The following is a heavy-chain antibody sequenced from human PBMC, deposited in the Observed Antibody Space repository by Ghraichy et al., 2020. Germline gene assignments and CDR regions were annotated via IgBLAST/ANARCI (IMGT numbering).Heavy chain of an antibody. V-gene: IGHV4-59*08. CDR2: LASSGNT. Sequence: SQTLSLTCTVSGGYIPSHYWSWIRQPPGKGLEWIGYLASSGNTDYNPSLKSRVSISVDTSKSQFSLNLTSVTAADTAVYFCVRHGGGSGWLRVPDYWGQGTLVTVSS. J-gene: IGHJ4*02. D-gene: IGHD6-19*01. CDR3: VRHGGGSGWLRVPDY. CDR1: GGYIPSHY.